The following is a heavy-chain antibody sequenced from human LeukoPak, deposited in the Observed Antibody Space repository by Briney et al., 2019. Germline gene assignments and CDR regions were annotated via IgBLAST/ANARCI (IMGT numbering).Heavy chain of an antibody. CDR2: IYTSGNT. CDR1: GGSISSGTYY. D-gene: IGHD1-26*01. J-gene: IGHJ4*02. V-gene: IGHV4-61*02. CDR3: ARVSGDYYASV. Sequence: PSQTLSLTCTVSGGSISSGTYYWSWIRQPAGKGLEWIGRIYTSGNTNYNPSLKGRVTMSVDTSKNQFSLKLSSVTAADTAIYYCARVSGDYYASVWGQGTLVTVSS.